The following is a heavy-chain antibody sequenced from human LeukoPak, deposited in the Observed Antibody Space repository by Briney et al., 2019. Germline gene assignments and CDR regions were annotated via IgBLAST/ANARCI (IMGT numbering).Heavy chain of an antibody. J-gene: IGHJ5*02. CDR2: ITPIFGTA. V-gene: IGHV1-69*13. CDR1: GGTFSSYA. D-gene: IGHD6-19*01. CDR3: ASYSGRQPAYGWFDP. Sequence: SVKVSCKASGGTFSSYAISWVRQAPGQGLEWMGGITPIFGTANYAQKFQGRVTITADESTSTAYMELSSLRSEDTAVYYCASYSGRQPAYGWFDPWGQGTLVTVSS.